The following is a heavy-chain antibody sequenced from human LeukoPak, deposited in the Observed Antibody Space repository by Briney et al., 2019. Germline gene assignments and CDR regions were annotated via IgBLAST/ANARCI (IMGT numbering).Heavy chain of an antibody. J-gene: IGHJ4*02. CDR2: ISTYSEKP. Sequence: GASVKVSCKASGYSFLSYGISWVRQAPGKGLEWMAWISTYSEKPSYSLKFQDRVTVTTESSTTTVSMELRSLTSDDTALYYCVRTSVAPHDKIGLLDHWGQGTLVTVSS. V-gene: IGHV1-18*01. CDR1: GYSFLSYG. D-gene: IGHD3-22*01. CDR3: VRTSVAPHDKIGLLDH.